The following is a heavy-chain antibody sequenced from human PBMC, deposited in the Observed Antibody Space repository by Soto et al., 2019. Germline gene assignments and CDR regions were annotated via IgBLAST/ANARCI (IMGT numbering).Heavy chain of an antibody. V-gene: IGHV3-23*01. CDR1: GFTFGSYF. CDR3: AKGRGQNSKYDIDV. D-gene: IGHD1-7*01. CDR2: VSDGGST. J-gene: IGHJ6*02. Sequence: EVQLLESGGGLVQPGGSLRLSCAASGFTFGSYFMRWVRQTPGQGLEWVSTVSDGGSTYYADSVKSRFTVSRDNSKNMVYLQMTSLRAEDTAVYYCAKGRGQNSKYDIDVWGRGTTVTVSS.